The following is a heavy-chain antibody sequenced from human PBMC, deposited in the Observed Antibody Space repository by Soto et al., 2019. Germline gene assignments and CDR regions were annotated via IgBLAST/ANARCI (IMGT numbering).Heavy chain of an antibody. D-gene: IGHD6-19*01. CDR3: AKVSLKSSGWYVPFDY. J-gene: IGHJ4*02. CDR1: GFTFSSYG. Sequence: GGSLRLSCAASGFTFSSYGMHWVRQAPGKGLEWVAVISYDGSNKYYADSVKGRFTISRDNSKNTLYLQMNSLRAEDTAVYYCAKVSLKSSGWYVPFDYWGQGTLVTVSS. V-gene: IGHV3-30*18. CDR2: ISYDGSNK.